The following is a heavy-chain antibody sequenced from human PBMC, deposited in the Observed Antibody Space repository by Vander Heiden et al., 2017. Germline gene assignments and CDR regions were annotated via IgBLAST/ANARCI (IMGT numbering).Heavy chain of an antibody. CDR1: GFTFRNYN. CDR2: ISSSSSSI. J-gene: IGHJ4*02. D-gene: IGHD1-26*01. CDR3: ARDLVNSGSYSIDY. V-gene: IGHV3-48*01. Sequence: EVQLVESGGGLVQPGGSLRLSCAASGFTFRNYNMNWVRQAPGRGLEWVSYISSSSSSIYYADSVKGRFTISRDNAKNSLYLQMNSLRAEDTAVYYCARDLVNSGSYSIDYWGQGTLVTVSS.